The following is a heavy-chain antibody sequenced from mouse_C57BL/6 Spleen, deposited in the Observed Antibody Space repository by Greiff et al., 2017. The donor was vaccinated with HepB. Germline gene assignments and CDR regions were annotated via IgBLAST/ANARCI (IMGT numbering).Heavy chain of an antibody. Sequence: VQLQQPGAELVKPGASVKLSCKASGYTFTSYWMQWVKQRPGQGLEWIGEIDPSDSYTNYNQKFKGKATLTVDTSSSTAYMQLSRLTSEDSAVYDCARGYYYFDYWGQGTTLTVAS. J-gene: IGHJ2*01. CDR2: IDPSDSYT. V-gene: IGHV1-50*01. CDR3: ARGYYYFDY. CDR1: GYTFTSYW. D-gene: IGHD2-3*01.